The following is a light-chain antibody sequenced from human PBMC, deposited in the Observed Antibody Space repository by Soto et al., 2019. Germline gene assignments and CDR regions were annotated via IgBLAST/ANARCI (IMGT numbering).Light chain of an antibody. V-gene: IGKV3-15*01. CDR3: QQYNNWPPWA. J-gene: IGKJ1*01. Sequence: EIVMTQSPATLSVSPGERATLSCRASQSVSSNLAWYQQKPCRAPRLLIYGASTRVTAVPARFSGSGSGTEFTLTISTLQSEDFEVYYCQQYNNWPPWAFGQGTKVEIK. CDR1: QSVSSN. CDR2: GAS.